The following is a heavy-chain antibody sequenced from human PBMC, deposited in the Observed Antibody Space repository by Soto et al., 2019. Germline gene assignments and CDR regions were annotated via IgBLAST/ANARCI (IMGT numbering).Heavy chain of an antibody. D-gene: IGHD2-8*01. Sequence: ASVKVSCKASGYTFTTYDISWVRQAPGQGLEWMGRVSTYNGNTNYPQSLQGRLTMTTDTSTSTAYMELRSLKSDDTAVYYCARDPYHVLMVNAPNLYGMDVWGQGTTVTVSS. J-gene: IGHJ6*02. CDR3: ARDPYHVLMVNAPNLYGMDV. CDR1: GYTFTTYD. CDR2: VSTYNGNT. V-gene: IGHV1-18*01.